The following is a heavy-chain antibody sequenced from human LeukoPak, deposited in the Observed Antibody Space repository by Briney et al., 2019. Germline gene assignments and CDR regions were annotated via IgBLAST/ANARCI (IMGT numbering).Heavy chain of an antibody. J-gene: IGHJ4*02. Sequence: SETLSLTCTVSGGSISSYYWSWIRQPPGKGLEWIGYISHSENTNYNPSLRSRVAISVDTSRNQFSLKLTSVTAADTAVYYCATGDEQWPYWGQGTLITVSS. CDR3: ATGDEQWPY. CDR1: GGSISSYY. D-gene: IGHD6-19*01. CDR2: ISHSENT. V-gene: IGHV4-59*01.